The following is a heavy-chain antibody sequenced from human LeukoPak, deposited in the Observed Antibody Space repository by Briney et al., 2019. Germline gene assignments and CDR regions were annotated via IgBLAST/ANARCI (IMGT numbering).Heavy chain of an antibody. V-gene: IGHV4-4*02. CDR2: IYHSGST. CDR1: GGSISSSNW. D-gene: IGHD6-13*01. Sequence: SETLSLTCAVSGGSISSSNWWSWVRQPPGKGLEWIGEIYHSGSTNYNPSLKSRVTISVDKSKNQFSLKLSSVTAADTAVYYCARDPSSSWYVKGDNWFDPWGQGTLVTVSS. J-gene: IGHJ5*02. CDR3: ARDPSSSWYVKGDNWFDP.